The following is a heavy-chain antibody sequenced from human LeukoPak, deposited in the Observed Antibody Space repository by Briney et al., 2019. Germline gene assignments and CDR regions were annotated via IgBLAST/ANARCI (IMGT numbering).Heavy chain of an antibody. V-gene: IGHV3-74*01. CDR3: TRAIRTAAPDS. D-gene: IGHD2-21*02. Sequence: GGSLSLSCETSGFSFSSYWMHWVRQAPGKGLVWVSRINSDGSSTTYADSVKGRFTISRDNAKNTLYLEMNSLRAEDTAVYYCTRAIRTAAPDSWGQGTLVTVSS. CDR1: GFSFSSYW. J-gene: IGHJ4*02. CDR2: INSDGSST.